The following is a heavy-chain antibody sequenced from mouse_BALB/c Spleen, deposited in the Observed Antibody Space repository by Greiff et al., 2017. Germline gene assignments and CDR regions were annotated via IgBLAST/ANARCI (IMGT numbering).Heavy chain of an antibody. CDR3: ARTHIYYFDY. D-gene: IGHD1-1*02. J-gene: IGHJ2*01. CDR2: ISSGGST. CDR1: GFTFSSYA. V-gene: IGHV5-6-5*01. Sequence: EVQLVESGGGLVKPGGSLKLSCAASGFTFSSYAMSWVRQTPEKRLEWVASISSGGSTYYPDSVKGRFTISRDNARNILYLQMSSLRSEDTAMYYCARTHIYYFDYWGQGTTLTVSS.